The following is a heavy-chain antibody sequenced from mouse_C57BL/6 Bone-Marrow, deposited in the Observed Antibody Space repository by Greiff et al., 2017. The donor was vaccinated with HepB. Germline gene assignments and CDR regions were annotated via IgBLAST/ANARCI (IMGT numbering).Heavy chain of an antibody. CDR1: GYTFTSYW. J-gene: IGHJ3*01. D-gene: IGHD2-3*01. CDR3: ARPSYDGYSFAY. V-gene: IGHV1-55*01. CDR2: IYPGSGSS. Sequence: QVQLQQPGAELVKPGASVKMSCKASGYTFTSYWITWVKQRPGQGLEWIGDIYPGSGSSNYNEKFKSKATLTVDTSSSTAYMQLSSLTSEDSAVYYCARPSYDGYSFAYWGQGTLVTVSA.